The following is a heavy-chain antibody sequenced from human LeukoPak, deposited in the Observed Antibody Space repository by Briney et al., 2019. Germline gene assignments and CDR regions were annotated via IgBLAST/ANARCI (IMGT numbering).Heavy chain of an antibody. CDR3: ARQWPWTGALDY. CDR2: IYYSGST. J-gene: IGHJ4*02. V-gene: IGHV4-59*08. D-gene: IGHD3/OR15-3a*01. CDR1: GGSISSHY. Sequence: SETLSLTCTGSGGSISSHYWSWIRQPPGKGLEWIGYIYYSGSTNYNPSLKSRVTISVDTSKNQFSLKLSSVTAADTAVYYCARQWPWTGALDYWGQGTLVTVSS.